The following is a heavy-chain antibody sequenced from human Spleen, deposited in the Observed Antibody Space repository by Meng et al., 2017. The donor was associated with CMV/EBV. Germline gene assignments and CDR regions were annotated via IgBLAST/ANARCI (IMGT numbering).Heavy chain of an antibody. CDR3: ARGEERITIYYYYYYGMDV. V-gene: IGHV3-11*04. CDR2: ISSSGSNI. Sequence: GESLKISCAASGFTFSDYYMSWIRQAPGKGLEWVSYISSSGSNIYYADSVKGRFTISRDNAKNSLYLQMNSLRAEDTAVYYCARGEERITIYYYYYYGMDVWGQGTTVTVSS. CDR1: GFTFSDYY. D-gene: IGHD3-10*01. J-gene: IGHJ6*02.